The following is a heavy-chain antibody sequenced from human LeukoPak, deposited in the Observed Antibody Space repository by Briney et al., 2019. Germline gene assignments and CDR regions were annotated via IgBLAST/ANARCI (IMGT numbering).Heavy chain of an antibody. CDR1: GYTFTSYG. D-gene: IGHD6-13*01. Sequence: ASVKVSCKASGYTFTSYGISWVRQAPGQGLEWMGWISAYNGNTNYAQKLQGRVTMTTDTSTSTAYMELSSLRAEDTAVYYCAIIRGDSSSWYRPFDYWGQGTLVTVSS. CDR3: AIIRGDSSSWYRPFDY. V-gene: IGHV1-18*01. CDR2: ISAYNGNT. J-gene: IGHJ4*02.